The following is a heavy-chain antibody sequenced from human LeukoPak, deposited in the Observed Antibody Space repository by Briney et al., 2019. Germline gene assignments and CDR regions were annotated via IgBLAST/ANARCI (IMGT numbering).Heavy chain of an antibody. D-gene: IGHD3-3*01. CDR3: ARGTYYDFLSGYYKTYYFDY. CDR2: IYYSGST. Sequence: SETLSLTCTVSGGSISSSGYYWGWIRQPPGKGLEWIGSIYYSGSTYYNPSLKSRVTISVDTSKNQFSLKLSSVTAADTAVYYCARGTYYDFLSGYYKTYYFDYWGQGTLVTVSS. J-gene: IGHJ4*02. CDR1: GGSISSSGYY. V-gene: IGHV4-39*07.